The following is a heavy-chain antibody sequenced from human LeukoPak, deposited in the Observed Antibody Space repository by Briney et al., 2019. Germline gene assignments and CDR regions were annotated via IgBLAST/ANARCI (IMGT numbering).Heavy chain of an antibody. CDR2: INPSGGST. CDR1: GYTFTSYY. V-gene: IGHV1-46*01. CDR3: ARDQLNFGWFDP. D-gene: IGHD6-6*01. Sequence: ASVKVSCKASGYTFTSYYMHWVRQAPGQGLEWMGIINPSGGSTSYAQKFQGRVTMTRDTSTSTAYMELSSLRSEDTAVYYCARDQLNFGWFDPWGQGTLVTVSS. J-gene: IGHJ5*02.